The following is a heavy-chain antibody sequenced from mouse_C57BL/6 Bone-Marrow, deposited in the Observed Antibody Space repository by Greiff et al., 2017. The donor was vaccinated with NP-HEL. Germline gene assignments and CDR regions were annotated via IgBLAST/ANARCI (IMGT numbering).Heavy chain of an antibody. Sequence: VQLQQSGAELVRPGASVKLSCTASGFNIKDDYMHWVKQRPEQGLEWIGWIDPENGDTEYASKFQGTATITADTSSNTAYLQLSSLTSEDTAVYYCTTVTTVVDWYFDVWGTGTTVTVSS. CDR3: TTVTTVVDWYFDV. J-gene: IGHJ1*03. V-gene: IGHV14-4*01. D-gene: IGHD1-1*01. CDR1: GFNIKDDY. CDR2: IDPENGDT.